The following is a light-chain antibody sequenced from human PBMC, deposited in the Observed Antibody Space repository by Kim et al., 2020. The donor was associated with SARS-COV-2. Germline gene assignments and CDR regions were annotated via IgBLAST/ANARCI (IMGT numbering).Light chain of an antibody. CDR3: CSYAGSTTNYV. CDR1: SGDVGSYDL. CDR2: EAT. V-gene: IGLV2-23*01. Sequence: QSITISCTGTSGDVGSYDLVSWYQQHPGKAPKLMIYEATMRPSGISNRFSGSKSGNTASLTISGLQAEDEADYYCCSYAGSTTNYVFGTGTKVTVL. J-gene: IGLJ1*01.